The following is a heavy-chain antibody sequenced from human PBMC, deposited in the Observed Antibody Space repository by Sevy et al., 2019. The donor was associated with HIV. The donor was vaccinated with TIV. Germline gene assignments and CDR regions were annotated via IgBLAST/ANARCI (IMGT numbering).Heavy chain of an antibody. D-gene: IGHD3-10*01. V-gene: IGHV4-4*07. Sequence: SETLSLTCTVSSASFSAYYWSWIRQPAGKGLEWIGRDSTSGSTNYNPSLKSRVTMSLDTSKNHFSLKSSSVTAADTAIYYCARDDLVVGGGSNWFDPWGQGALVTVSS. CDR3: ARDDLVVGGGSNWFDP. J-gene: IGHJ5*02. CDR1: SASFSAYY. CDR2: DSTSGST.